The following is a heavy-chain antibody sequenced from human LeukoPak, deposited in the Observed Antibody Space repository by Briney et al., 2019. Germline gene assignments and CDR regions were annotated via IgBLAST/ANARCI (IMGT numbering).Heavy chain of an antibody. Sequence: GSSVKVSCKASGGTFSSYAISWVRQAPGQGLEWMGGIIPIFGTANYAQKFQGRVTITADESTSTAYMELSSLRSEDTAVYYCARGGYSKGCTNGVCYNYFDYWGQGTLVTVSS. CDR2: IIPIFGTA. J-gene: IGHJ4*02. D-gene: IGHD2-8*01. CDR3: ARGGYSKGCTNGVCYNYFDY. CDR1: GGTFSSYA. V-gene: IGHV1-69*01.